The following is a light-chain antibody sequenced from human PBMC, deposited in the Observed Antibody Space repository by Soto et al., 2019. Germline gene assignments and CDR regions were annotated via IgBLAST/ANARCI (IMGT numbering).Light chain of an antibody. CDR2: GAS. Sequence: EIVLTQSPGTLSLSPGERATLSCRASQSVSSIYLAWYQQKPGQAPRLLIYGASSRATGIPDRFSGSGSGTDFTLTISRLEPEDFAVYYCQQYGFSLPWTFSQGTKVEIK. V-gene: IGKV3-20*01. CDR1: QSVSSIY. J-gene: IGKJ1*01. CDR3: QQYGFSLPWT.